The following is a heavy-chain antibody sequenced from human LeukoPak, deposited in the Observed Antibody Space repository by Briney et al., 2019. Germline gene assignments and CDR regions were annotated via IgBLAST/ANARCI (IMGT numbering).Heavy chain of an antibody. CDR2: IIPIFGTA. J-gene: IGHJ6*02. V-gene: IGHV1-69*01. D-gene: IGHD2-15*01. CDR1: GGTFSSYA. Sequence: SVKVSCKASGGTFSSYAISWVRQAPGQGLEWMGGIIPIFGTANYAQKFQGRVTITADGSTSTAYMELSSLRSEDTAVYYCARAEGSSSLYYYYGMDVWGQGTTVTVSS. CDR3: ARAEGSSSLYYYYGMDV.